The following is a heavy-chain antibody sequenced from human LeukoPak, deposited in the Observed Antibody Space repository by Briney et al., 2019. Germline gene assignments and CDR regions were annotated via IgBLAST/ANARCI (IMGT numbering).Heavy chain of an antibody. D-gene: IGHD5-12*01. J-gene: IGHJ4*02. Sequence: PGGSLRLSCAASGFTVSSKSVSWVRQAPGKGLEWVSLIYGGGSTYYADSVKGRFTISRDNSKNTLYLQMNSLRPEDTAVYYCARHSGNSGSYYFDYWGQGTLVTVSS. CDR1: GFTVSSKS. CDR2: IYGGGST. V-gene: IGHV3-53*01. CDR3: ARHSGNSGSYYFDY.